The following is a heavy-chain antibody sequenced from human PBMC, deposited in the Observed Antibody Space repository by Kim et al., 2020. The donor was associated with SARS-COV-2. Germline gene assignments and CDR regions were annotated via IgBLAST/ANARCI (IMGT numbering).Heavy chain of an antibody. CDR2: ST. V-gene: IGHV4-39*02. Sequence: STYYTPSLKRRVTISVDTSQNQFSLQLSSVTAADTAVYYCARENWHDDYWGQGTLVTVSS. J-gene: IGHJ4*02. CDR3: ARENWHDDY. D-gene: IGHD1-1*01.